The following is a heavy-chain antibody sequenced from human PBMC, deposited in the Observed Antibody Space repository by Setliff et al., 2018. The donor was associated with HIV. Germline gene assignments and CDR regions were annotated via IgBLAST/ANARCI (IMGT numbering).Heavy chain of an antibody. D-gene: IGHD5-18*01. CDR2: ISYDGTKT. CDR1: GFTFRDHA. Sequence: GGSLRLSCAASGFTFRDHAVHWVRQAPGKGLEWVAIISYDGTKTHYSDSVKGRFTISRDTSKNTLDLQMNSLRTEDTAVYYCVKDSAIKGTFDIWGQGTMVTVSS. CDR3: VKDSAIKGTFDI. V-gene: IGHV3-30*04. J-gene: IGHJ3*02.